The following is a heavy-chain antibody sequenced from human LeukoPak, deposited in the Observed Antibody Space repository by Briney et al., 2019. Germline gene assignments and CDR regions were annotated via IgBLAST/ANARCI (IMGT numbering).Heavy chain of an antibody. CDR3: ARSQDTMTSPFDY. CDR2: INSDGSST. V-gene: IGHV3-74*01. CDR1: GFTFSSYW. D-gene: IGHD3-22*01. J-gene: IGHJ4*02. Sequence: PGGSLRLSCAASGFTFSSYWMHWVRQAPGKGLVWVSRINSDGSSTSYADSVRGRFTIYRDNANNSLYLQMNSLRAEDTAVYYCARSQDTMTSPFDYWGQGTLVTVSS.